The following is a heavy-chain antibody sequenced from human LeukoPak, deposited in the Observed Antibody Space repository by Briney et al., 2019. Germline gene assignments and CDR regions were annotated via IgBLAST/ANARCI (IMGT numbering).Heavy chain of an antibody. V-gene: IGHV4-59*01. CDR2: IYDSGNT. D-gene: IGHD2-21*01. CDR1: GGSISSYY. Sequence: SETLSLTCSVSGGSISSYYWSWIRQPPGKGLEWVGYIYDSGNTNYNPSLKSRVTISVDTSKNQFSLKVRSVTAADTAVYYCAKGEGDYWGQGTLVTVSS. CDR3: AKGEGDY. J-gene: IGHJ4*02.